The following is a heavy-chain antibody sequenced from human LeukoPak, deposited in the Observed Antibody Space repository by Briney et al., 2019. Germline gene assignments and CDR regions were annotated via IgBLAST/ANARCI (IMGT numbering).Heavy chain of an antibody. CDR3: AKNGGSQCYSHLDS. J-gene: IGHJ4*02. CDR2: TSGSGGST. CDR1: GFTFSSYA. Sequence: LGGSLRLSCAASGFTFSSYAMSWVRRAPGKGLEWVTGTSGSGGSTYYAGSVKGRFTISRDNSKNTLYLQMNSLRVEDTAVYYCAKNGGSQCYSHLDSWGQGTLVTVSS. D-gene: IGHD2-15*01. V-gene: IGHV3-23*01.